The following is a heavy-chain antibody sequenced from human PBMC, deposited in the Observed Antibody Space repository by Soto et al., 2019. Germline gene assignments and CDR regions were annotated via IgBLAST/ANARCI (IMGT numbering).Heavy chain of an antibody. V-gene: IGHV4-4*02. Sequence: SETLSLTCAVSGGSISSSNWWSWVRQPPGKGLEWIGEIYHSGSTNYNPSLKSRVTISVDKSKNQFSLKLSSVTAADTAVYYCARDLGGYSYGWYFGYWGQGTLVTVSS. D-gene: IGHD5-18*01. CDR2: IYHSGST. CDR1: GGSISSSNW. CDR3: ARDLGGYSYGWYFGY. J-gene: IGHJ4*02.